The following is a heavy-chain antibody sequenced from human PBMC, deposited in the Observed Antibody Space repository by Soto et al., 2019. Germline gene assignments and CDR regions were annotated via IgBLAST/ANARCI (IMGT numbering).Heavy chain of an antibody. CDR1: GGTFSSYA. D-gene: IGHD3-22*01. CDR3: ARSYYYERCLSLSDNDAFDI. J-gene: IGHJ3*02. CDR2: IIPIFGTA. Sequence: SVKVSCKASGGTFSSYAISWVRQAPGQGLEWMGGIIPIFGTANYAQKFQGRVTITADESTSTAYMELSSLRSEDTAVYYCARSYYYERCLSLSDNDAFDIWGQGTTVTVSS. V-gene: IGHV1-69*13.